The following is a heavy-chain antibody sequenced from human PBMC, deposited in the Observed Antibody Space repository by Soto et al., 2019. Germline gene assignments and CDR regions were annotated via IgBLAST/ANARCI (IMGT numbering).Heavy chain of an antibody. CDR1: GGSTRKNW. V-gene: IGHV4-4*02. Sequence: QVQLQESGPGLVKPSGTLSLTCAVSGGSTRKNWWSWVRQTPGKGLEWIGEIHHSVGANYNPSLKSRVTMSVDMSKNQSSLNVTSVTAADTAVYYCARGTDYRWDYWGQGTLVTVSS. CDR3: ARGTDYRWDY. J-gene: IGHJ4*02. D-gene: IGHD2-8*02. CDR2: IHHSVGA.